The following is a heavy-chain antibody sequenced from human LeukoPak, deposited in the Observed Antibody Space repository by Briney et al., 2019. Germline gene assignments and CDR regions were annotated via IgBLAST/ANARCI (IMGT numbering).Heavy chain of an antibody. CDR2: FDPEDGEK. D-gene: IGHD6-13*01. J-gene: IGHJ4*02. V-gene: IGHV1-24*01. CDR1: GYILTELS. CDR3: ATETTAGTLDY. Sequence: ASVKVSFKVSGYILTELSMHWVRQAPGKGLEWMGGFDPEDGEKIYAQKFQGRVTMTEDTSTDTAYMELSSLRSDDTAVYYCATETTAGTLDYWGQGTLVTVSS.